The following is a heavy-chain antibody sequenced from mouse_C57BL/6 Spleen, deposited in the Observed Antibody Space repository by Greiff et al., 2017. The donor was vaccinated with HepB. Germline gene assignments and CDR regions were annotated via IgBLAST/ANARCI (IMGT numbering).Heavy chain of an antibody. CDR3: ASQDSSGSLGY. D-gene: IGHD3-2*02. Sequence: DVKLVESGGGLVQPGGSLKLSCAASGFTFSDYGMAWVRQAPRKGPEWVAFISNLAYSIYYADTVTGRFTISRENAKNTLYLEMSSLRSEDTAMYYCASQDSSGSLGYWGQGTTLTVSS. J-gene: IGHJ2*01. CDR1: GFTFSDYG. CDR2: ISNLAYSI. V-gene: IGHV5-15*01.